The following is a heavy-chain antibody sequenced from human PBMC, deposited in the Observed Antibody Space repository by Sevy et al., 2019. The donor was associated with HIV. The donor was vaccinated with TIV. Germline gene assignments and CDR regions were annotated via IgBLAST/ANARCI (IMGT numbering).Heavy chain of an antibody. J-gene: IGHJ4*02. Sequence: ASVKVSCKASGGTFSRYGISWVRQAPGQGLEWMGGIIPILGTVNYAQKFQDRVTITADESTKTAYMELSSLRSEDTAVYYCARGGGNGWYYFDYWGQETLVTVSS. CDR1: GGTFSRYG. CDR3: ARGGGNGWYYFDY. D-gene: IGHD6-19*01. V-gene: IGHV1-69*13. CDR2: IIPILGTV.